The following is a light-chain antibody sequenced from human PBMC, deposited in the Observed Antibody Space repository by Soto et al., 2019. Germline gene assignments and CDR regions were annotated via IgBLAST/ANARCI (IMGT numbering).Light chain of an antibody. Sequence: EIVMTQSPTTLSVSPGERATLSCRASQSVGSNLAWYQQKPGQAPRLLIYGASTRATGIPARFSGSGSGTEFTLTINSLQSEDFAVYHCQQYNAWPRAGFGPGTKVDLK. J-gene: IGKJ3*01. CDR3: QQYNAWPRAG. V-gene: IGKV3-15*01. CDR1: QSVGSN. CDR2: GAS.